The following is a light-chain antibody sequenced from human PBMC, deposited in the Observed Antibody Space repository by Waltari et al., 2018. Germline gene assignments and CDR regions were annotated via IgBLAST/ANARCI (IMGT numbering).Light chain of an antibody. CDR3: SSSDSSASHRGWV. CDR1: ELATRY. CDR2: EDT. V-gene: IGLV3-10*01. J-gene: IGLJ3*02. Sequence: SYELTQPPSVSVSPGQTARITCSGDELATRYVYWYQQKSGQAPVLVMYEDTKRPSGIPERFSGSSSGTMASLTISGAQVDDEGDFYCSSSDSSASHRGWVFGGGTKLTVL.